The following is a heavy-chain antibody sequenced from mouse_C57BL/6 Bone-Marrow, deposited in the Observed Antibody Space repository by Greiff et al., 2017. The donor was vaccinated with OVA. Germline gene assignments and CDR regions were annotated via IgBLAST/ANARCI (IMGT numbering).Heavy chain of an antibody. CDR1: GFTFSDFY. CDR3: ARDAGGNYFDY. Sequence: EVKLVESGGGLVQSGRSLRLSCATSGFTFSDFYMEWVRQAPGKGLEWIAASRNKANDYTTEYSASVKGRFIVSRDTSQSILYLQMNALRAEDTASYYCARDAGGNYFDYWGQGTTLTVSS. CDR2: SRNKANDYTT. V-gene: IGHV7-1*01. J-gene: IGHJ2*01.